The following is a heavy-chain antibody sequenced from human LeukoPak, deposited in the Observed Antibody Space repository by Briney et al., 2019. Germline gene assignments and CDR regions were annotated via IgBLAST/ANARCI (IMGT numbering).Heavy chain of an antibody. CDR2: IYHSGST. V-gene: IGHV4-38-2*02. CDR3: ARGAKGYYYYYYMDV. CDR1: GYSISSGYY. Sequence: MSSETLSLTCTVSGYSISSGYYWGWIRQPPGKGLEWIGSIYHSGSTYYNPSLKSRVTISVDTSKNQFSLKLSSVTAADTAVYYCARGAKGYYYYYYMDVWGKGTTVTVSS. J-gene: IGHJ6*03.